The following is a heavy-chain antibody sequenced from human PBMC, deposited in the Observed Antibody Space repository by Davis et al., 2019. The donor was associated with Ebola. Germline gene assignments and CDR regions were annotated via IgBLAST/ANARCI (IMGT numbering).Heavy chain of an antibody. Sequence: GESLKISCAASGFTFSYYSMNWVRQAPGKGLEWVSSISSSSTIYYADSVKGRFTISRDNSKNTLYLQMNSLRAEDTAVYYCARDLGGALDYWGQGTLVTVS. D-gene: IGHD2-21*01. J-gene: IGHJ4*02. CDR1: GFTFSYYS. V-gene: IGHV3-69-1*01. CDR2: ISSSSTI. CDR3: ARDLGGALDY.